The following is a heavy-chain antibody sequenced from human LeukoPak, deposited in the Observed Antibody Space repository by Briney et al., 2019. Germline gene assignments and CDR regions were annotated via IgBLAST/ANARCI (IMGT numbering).Heavy chain of an antibody. J-gene: IGHJ4*02. V-gene: IGHV3-23*01. CDR1: GVTLSNYG. Sequence: GGSLRLSCAVSGVTLSNYGMSWVRQAPGRGLEWVAGISGSGGGTNYADFVRGRFTISRDNPKNTLYLQMNSLRAEDTAVYFCAKRGVVIRVILVGFHKEANYFDSWGQGALVTVSS. D-gene: IGHD3-22*01. CDR3: AKRGVVIRVILVGFHKEANYFDS. CDR2: ISGSGGGT.